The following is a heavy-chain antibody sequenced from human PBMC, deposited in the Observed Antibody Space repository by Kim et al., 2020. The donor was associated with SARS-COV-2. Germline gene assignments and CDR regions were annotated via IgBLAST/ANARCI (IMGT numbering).Heavy chain of an antibody. J-gene: IGHJ4*02. CDR3: ASQVVVAAFDY. V-gene: IGHV4-39*01. CDR2: T. D-gene: IGHD2-15*01. Sequence: TYYHPSLKGRVTISVDTSKNQISLKLSSVTAADTAVYYCASQVVVAAFDYWGQGTLVTVSS.